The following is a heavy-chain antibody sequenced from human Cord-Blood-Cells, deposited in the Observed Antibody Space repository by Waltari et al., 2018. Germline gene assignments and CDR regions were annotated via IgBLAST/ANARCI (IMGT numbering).Heavy chain of an antibody. D-gene: IGHD3-10*01. V-gene: IGHV4-39*01. CDR3: ARREYGSGTHKADAFDI. CDR2: IYYSGGA. J-gene: IGHJ3*02. CDR1: GGSISSSSYY. Sequence: QLQLQESGPGLVKPSETLSLTCTVSGGSISSSSYYWGWIRQPPGKGLEWIRSIYYSGGAYYNPSLKIRVTISVDTSKNQFSLKLSSVTAADTAVYYCARREYGSGTHKADAFDIWGQGTMVTVSS.